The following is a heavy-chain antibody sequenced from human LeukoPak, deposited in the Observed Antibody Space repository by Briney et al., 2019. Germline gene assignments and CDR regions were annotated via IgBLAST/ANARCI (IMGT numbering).Heavy chain of an antibody. V-gene: IGHV4-4*02. CDR1: GGSISSSNW. J-gene: IGHJ4*02. CDR3: ARAPSRVLMARRGYYFDY. CDR2: IYYSGST. D-gene: IGHD5-24*01. Sequence: SGTLSLTCAVSGGSISSSNWWSWVRQPPGKGLEWIGYIYYSGSTNYNPSLKSRVTISVDTSKNQFSLKLSSVTAADTAVYYCARAPSRVLMARRGYYFDYWGQGTLVTVSS.